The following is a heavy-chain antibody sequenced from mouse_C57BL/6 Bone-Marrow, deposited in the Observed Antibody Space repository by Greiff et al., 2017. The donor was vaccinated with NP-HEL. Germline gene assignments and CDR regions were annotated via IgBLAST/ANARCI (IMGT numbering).Heavy chain of an antibody. D-gene: IGHD1-1*01. CDR2: IDPSDSYT. CDR1: GYTFTSYW. Sequence: VQLQQPGAELVMPGASVKLSCKASGYTFTSYWMHWVKQRPGQGLEWIGEIDPSDSYTNYNQKFKGKSTLTVDKSSSTAYMQLSSLTSEDSAVYYCARSGGSSYDWGQGTTLTVSS. V-gene: IGHV1-69*01. CDR3: ARSGGSSYD. J-gene: IGHJ2*01.